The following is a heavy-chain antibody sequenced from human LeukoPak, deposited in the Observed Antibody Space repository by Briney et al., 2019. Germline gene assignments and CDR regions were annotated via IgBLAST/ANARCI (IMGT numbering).Heavy chain of an antibody. CDR1: GYTFTGYY. Sequence: ASVKVSCKASGYTFTGYYMHWVRQAPGQGLGWMGWINPNSGGTNYAQMFQGRVTMTRDTSISTAYMELSRLRSDDTAVYYCARARTSGSWHHYDHWGQGTLVTVSS. CDR3: ARARTSGSWHHYDH. J-gene: IGHJ4*02. V-gene: IGHV1-2*02. D-gene: IGHD1-7*01. CDR2: INPNSGGT.